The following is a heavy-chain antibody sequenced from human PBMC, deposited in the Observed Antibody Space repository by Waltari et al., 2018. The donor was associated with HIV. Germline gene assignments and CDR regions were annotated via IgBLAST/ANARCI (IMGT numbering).Heavy chain of an antibody. CDR3: AREAADDYGDYYYYYGMDV. Sequence: QVQLVQSGAEVKKPGASVKVSCKASGYTFTGYYMHWVRQAPGPGLEWMGWSNPNSGGTNYAQKFQGWVTMTRDTSISTAYMELSRLRSDDTAVYYCAREAADDYGDYYYYYGMDVWGQGTTVTVSS. V-gene: IGHV1-2*04. D-gene: IGHD4-17*01. J-gene: IGHJ6*02. CDR2: SNPNSGGT. CDR1: GYTFTGYY.